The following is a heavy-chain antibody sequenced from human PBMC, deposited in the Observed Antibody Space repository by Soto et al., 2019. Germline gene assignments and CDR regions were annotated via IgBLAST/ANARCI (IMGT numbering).Heavy chain of an antibody. J-gene: IGHJ4*02. D-gene: IGHD3-22*01. CDR1: GFTFSSYA. CDR2: ISGSGGST. Sequence: AGVSLRLSCAASGFTFSSYAMSWVRQAPGKGLEWVSAISGSGGSTYYADSVKGRFTISRDNSKNTLYLQMNSLRAEDTAVYYCARAPFSQYSHDTSVFKRGGGGPLVTVP. CDR3: ARAPFSQYSHDTSVFKR. V-gene: IGHV3-23*01.